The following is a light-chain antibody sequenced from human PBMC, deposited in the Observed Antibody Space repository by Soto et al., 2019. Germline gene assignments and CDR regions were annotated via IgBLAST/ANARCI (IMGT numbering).Light chain of an antibody. J-gene: IGKJ4*01. CDR3: QQYERSPLT. CDR2: RAS. V-gene: IGKV3-20*01. Sequence: EIVLTQSPDTLSLSPGERATLSCRASQSVSSALLAWYQQKPGQAPRLLIYRASTRATGIPDRFTGSGSGTDFPLTSSSLEPEDFAVYYCQQYERSPLTFGGGTNVEIK. CDR1: QSVSSAL.